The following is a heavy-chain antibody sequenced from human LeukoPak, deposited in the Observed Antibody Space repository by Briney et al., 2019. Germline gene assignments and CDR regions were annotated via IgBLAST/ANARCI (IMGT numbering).Heavy chain of an antibody. CDR3: ARRYYYDSSGYYSTDVKYYFDY. CDR1: GGTFSSYA. J-gene: IGHJ4*02. Sequence: SVKVSCKASGGTFSSYAISWVRQAPGQGLEWMGGIIPIFGTANYAQKFQGRVTITADKSTSTAYMELSSLRSEDTAVYYCARRYYYDSSGYYSTDVKYYFDYWGQGTLVTVSS. CDR2: IIPIFGTA. D-gene: IGHD3-22*01. V-gene: IGHV1-69*06.